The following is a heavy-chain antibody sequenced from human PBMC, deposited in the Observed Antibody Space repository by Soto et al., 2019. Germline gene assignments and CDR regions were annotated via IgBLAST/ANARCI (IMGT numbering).Heavy chain of an antibody. CDR2: IIPIFGTP. D-gene: IGHD3-10*01. CDR3: ARDWEVYGSGNYYNRIDF. J-gene: IGHJ4*02. CDR1: GGIFSTYA. Sequence: QVQLVQSGAEVKKPGSSVKVSCKASGGIFSTYAISWLRQAPGQGLEWLGGIIPIFGTPNYAQRSQGRVSITADESTTTSYMEPSRLKSEDTAVYYCARDWEVYGSGNYYNRIDFWGKGVLVTVSS. V-gene: IGHV1-69*01.